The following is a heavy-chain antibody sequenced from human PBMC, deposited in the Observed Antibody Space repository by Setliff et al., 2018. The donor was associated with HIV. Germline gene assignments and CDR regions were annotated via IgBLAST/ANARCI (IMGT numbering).Heavy chain of an antibody. V-gene: IGHV4-4*07. D-gene: IGHD6-6*01. Sequence: PSETLSLTCTVSGGSISSYYWSWIRQPAGKRLEFIGRISAAGTINYNPSLRSRVTLSVDTSENQFSLTVNAVTAADTAMYFCARPRYTSSYTPFDYWGQGTLVTVSS. J-gene: IGHJ4*02. CDR1: GGSISSYY. CDR2: ISAAGTI. CDR3: ARPRYTSSYTPFDY.